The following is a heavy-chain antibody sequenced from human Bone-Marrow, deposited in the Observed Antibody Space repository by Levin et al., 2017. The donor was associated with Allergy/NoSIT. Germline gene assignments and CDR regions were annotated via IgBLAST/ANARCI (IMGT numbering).Heavy chain of an antibody. CDR2: IYSGGST. CDR3: ARGAEIWSQYFDL. Sequence: PGGSLRLSCAASGFTISSNYMSWVRQAPGKGLEWVSVIYSGGSTYYADSVKGRFTISRDNSKNTLYLQMNSLRAEDTAVYYCARGAEIWSQYFDLWGRGTLVTVSS. J-gene: IGHJ2*01. D-gene: IGHD2-8*02. V-gene: IGHV3-53*01. CDR1: GFTISSNY.